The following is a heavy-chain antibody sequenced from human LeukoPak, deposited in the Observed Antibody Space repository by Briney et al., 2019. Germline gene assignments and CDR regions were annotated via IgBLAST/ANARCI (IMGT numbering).Heavy chain of an antibody. CDR1: GGSISSTNYY. V-gene: IGHV4-39*01. CDR2: ISYSGST. Sequence: ETLSLTCTVSGGSISSTNYYWGWTRQPPGKGLEWIGSISYSGSTYYNRSLKSRVTISVDTSKSQFSLRLSSVTAADTAVYYCARLTLAVAGTDYYYYGMDVWGQGTTVTVSS. CDR3: ARLTLAVAGTDYYYYGMDV. D-gene: IGHD6-19*01. J-gene: IGHJ6*02.